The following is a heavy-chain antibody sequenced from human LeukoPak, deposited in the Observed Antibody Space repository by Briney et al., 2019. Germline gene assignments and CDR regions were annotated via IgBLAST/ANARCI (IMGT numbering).Heavy chain of an antibody. V-gene: IGHV1-18*01. D-gene: IGHD3-10*01. CDR1: GYTFTNYT. Sequence: ASVKVSCKASGYTFTNYTLNWVRQAPGQRPEWMGWISAYNGNTNYAQKFQGRVTMITDTSTSTAYMELRSLRSDDTAVYYCARDGFFGSGIVGAFDIWGQGTMVTVSS. J-gene: IGHJ3*02. CDR2: ISAYNGNT. CDR3: ARDGFFGSGIVGAFDI.